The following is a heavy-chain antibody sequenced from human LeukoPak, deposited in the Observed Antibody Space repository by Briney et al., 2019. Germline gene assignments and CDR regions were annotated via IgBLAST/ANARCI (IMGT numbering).Heavy chain of an antibody. CDR3: ARGIQGESFDY. V-gene: IGHV4-4*07. CDR1: GSSISSYY. J-gene: IGHJ4*02. CDR2: VYPSGEK. D-gene: IGHD3-16*01. Sequence: SETLSLTCSVPGSSISSYYYSWIRQPAGEGLQWIERVYPSGEKNYNPSLKSRVTMSLDTSKYQVSLKLTSVTAADTAVYFCARGIQGESFDYWGQGALVTVSS.